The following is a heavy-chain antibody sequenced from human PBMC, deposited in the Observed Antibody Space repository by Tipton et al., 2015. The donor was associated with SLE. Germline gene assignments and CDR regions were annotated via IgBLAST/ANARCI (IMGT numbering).Heavy chain of an antibody. CDR2: IYHSGST. J-gene: IGHJ6*03. CDR3: ARGRSTSLPMDV. CDR1: GYSISSDYY. Sequence: LRLSCTVSGYSISSDYYWGWIRQPPGKGLEWIGSIYHSGSTHYNPSLKSRVSISVDTSKNQFSLKLSSVTAADTAVYYCARGRSTSLPMDVWGKGTTVTVSS. D-gene: IGHD2-2*01. V-gene: IGHV4-38-2*02.